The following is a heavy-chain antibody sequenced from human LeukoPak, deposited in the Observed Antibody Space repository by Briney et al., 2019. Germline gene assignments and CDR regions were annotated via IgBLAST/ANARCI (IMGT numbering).Heavy chain of an antibody. J-gene: IGHJ4*02. CDR2: IYSGGSS. CDR3: ARNIFVGYSGSYLGIDY. Sequence: GSLRLSCAASGFTVSSYYMSWVRQAPGKGLEWVSIIYSGGSSYYADSVQGRFTISRDNSKNTLYLQINSLRAEDTAVYYCARNIFVGYSGSYLGIDYWGQGTLVTVSS. V-gene: IGHV3-66*01. CDR1: GFTVSSYY. D-gene: IGHD1-26*01.